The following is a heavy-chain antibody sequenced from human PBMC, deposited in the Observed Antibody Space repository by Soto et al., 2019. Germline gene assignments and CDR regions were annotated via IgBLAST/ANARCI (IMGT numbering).Heavy chain of an antibody. J-gene: IGHJ3*02. D-gene: IGHD2-15*01. V-gene: IGHV3-33*01. Sequence: GGSLRLSCAASGFTFSSYGMHWVRQAPGKGLEWVAVIWYDGSNKYYADSVKGRFTISRDNSKNTLYLQMNSLRAEDTAVYYCARDGRLAKRDAFDIWGQGTMVTVSS. CDR1: GFTFSSYG. CDR2: IWYDGSNK. CDR3: ARDGRLAKRDAFDI.